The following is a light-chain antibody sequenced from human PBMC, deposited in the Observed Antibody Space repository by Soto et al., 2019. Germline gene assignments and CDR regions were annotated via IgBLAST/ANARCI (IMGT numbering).Light chain of an antibody. V-gene: IGKV3-11*01. CDR1: QSVGST. CDR3: QPRFIWWT. CDR2: DTS. J-gene: IGKJ1*01. Sequence: SLAALSVTTGERATPSCWASQSVGSTLNWYQQRPGQAPRLLIYDTSIRATGIPARFSGSGSGTEFTLTISSLEPEDIAVYYCQPRFIWWTFAQGGMVDIK.